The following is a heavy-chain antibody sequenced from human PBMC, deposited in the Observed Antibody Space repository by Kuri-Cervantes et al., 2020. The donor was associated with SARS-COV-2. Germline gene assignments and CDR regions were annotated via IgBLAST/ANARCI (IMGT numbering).Heavy chain of an antibody. J-gene: IGHJ6*02. V-gene: IGHV1-46*01. D-gene: IGHD2-2*01. CDR2: INPSGGST. CDR1: GYTFTSYY. CDR3: ARGMRCSSTSCYLNYYYYGMDV. Sequence: ASVKVSCKASGYTFTSYYMHWVRQAPGQGLEWMGIINPSGGSTSYAQKFQGRVIMTRDTSTSTVYMELSSLRSEDTAVYYCARGMRCSSTSCYLNYYYYGMDVWGQGTTVTVSS.